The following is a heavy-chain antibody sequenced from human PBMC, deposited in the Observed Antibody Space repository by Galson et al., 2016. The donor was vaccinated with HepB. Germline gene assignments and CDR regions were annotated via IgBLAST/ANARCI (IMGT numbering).Heavy chain of an antibody. Sequence: SLRLSCAASGFTFSTSNMNWVRQAPGKGLQWVSYISSTSDRVHDADSVRGRFTISRDNARNSLYLQMKSLRADDTAVYFCARGGWQSLNGYALDYWGQGTLVTVSS. V-gene: IGHV3-48*01. CDR2: ISSTSDRV. D-gene: IGHD3-9*01. CDR1: GFTFSTSN. J-gene: IGHJ4*02. CDR3: ARGGWQSLNGYALDY.